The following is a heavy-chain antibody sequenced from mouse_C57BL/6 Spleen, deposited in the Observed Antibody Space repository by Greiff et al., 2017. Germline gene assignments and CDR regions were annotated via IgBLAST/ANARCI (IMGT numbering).Heavy chain of an antibody. Sequence: EVKLMESGGGLVKPGGSLKLSCAASGFTFSDYGMHWVRQAPEKGLEWVAYISSCSSTIYYADTVKGRFTISRDNAKNTLVLQMTSLRSEDTAMYYCARLIRDAMDYWGQGTSVTVSS. V-gene: IGHV5-17*01. CDR1: GFTFSDYG. D-gene: IGHD2-4*01. CDR2: ISSCSSTI. CDR3: ARLIRDAMDY. J-gene: IGHJ4*01.